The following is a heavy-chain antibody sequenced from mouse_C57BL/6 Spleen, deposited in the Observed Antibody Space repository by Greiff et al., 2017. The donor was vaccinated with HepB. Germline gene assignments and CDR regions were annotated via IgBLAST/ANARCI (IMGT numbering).Heavy chain of an antibody. CDR2: IDPSDSYT. V-gene: IGHV1-69*01. Sequence: QVQLQQPGAELVMPGASVKLSCKASGYTFTSYWMHWVKQRPGQGLEWIGEIDPSDSYTNYNQKFKGKSTLTVDKSSSTAYMQLSSLTSEDSAVYDCARRDSPHYYAMDYWGQGTSVTVSS. CDR3: ARRDSPHYYAMDY. CDR1: GYTFTSYW. J-gene: IGHJ4*01.